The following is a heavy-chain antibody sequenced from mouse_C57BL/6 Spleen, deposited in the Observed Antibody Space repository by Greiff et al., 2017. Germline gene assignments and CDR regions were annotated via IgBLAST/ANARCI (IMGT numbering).Heavy chain of an antibody. CDR2: IYPGRGNT. Sequence: QVQLQQSGPELVKPGASVKISCKASGYSFTSYYLHWVKQRPGQGLEWIGWIYPGRGNTQYNEKFKGKATLTADTSSSTAYMQLSSRTSEDSAVYYCSSALRGSSHYYAMDYWGQGTSVTVSA. V-gene: IGHV1-66*01. CDR3: SSALRGSSHYYAMDY. D-gene: IGHD1-1*01. CDR1: GYSFTSYY. J-gene: IGHJ4*01.